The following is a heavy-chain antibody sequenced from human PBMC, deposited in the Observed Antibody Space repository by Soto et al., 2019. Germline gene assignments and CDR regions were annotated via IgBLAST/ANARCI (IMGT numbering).Heavy chain of an antibody. J-gene: IGHJ5*02. CDR1: GGSISSGGYC. V-gene: IGHV4-30-2*01. CDR3: AGGSEERDCSGGSCFLRWFDP. CDR2: IYHSGST. Sequence: SETLSLTCAVSGGSISSGGYCWSWIRQPPGKGLEWIGYIYHSGSTYYNPSLKSRVTISVDRSKNQFSLQLNSVTPEDTAVYYCAGGSEERDCSGGSCFLRWFDPWGQETLVTVSS. D-gene: IGHD2-15*01.